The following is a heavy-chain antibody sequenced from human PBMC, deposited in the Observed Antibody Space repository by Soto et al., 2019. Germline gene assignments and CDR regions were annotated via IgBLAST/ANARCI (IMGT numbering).Heavy chain of an antibody. CDR2: INPNSGGT. V-gene: IGHV1-2*02. D-gene: IGHD3-16*01. Sequence: ASVKVSCKASGYTFTGYYMHWVRQAPGQGLEWMGWINPNSGGTNYAQKFQGRVTMTRDTSISTAYMELSRLRSDDTAVYYCAREKGEAITFGGVMSEGLDYCGPGTLVTVSA. CDR1: GYTFTGYY. CDR3: AREKGEAITFGGVMSEGLDY. J-gene: IGHJ4*02.